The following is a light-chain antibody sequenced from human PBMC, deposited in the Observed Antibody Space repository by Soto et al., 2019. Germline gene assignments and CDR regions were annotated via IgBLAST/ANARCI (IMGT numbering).Light chain of an antibody. CDR1: SSDIGGYNY. V-gene: IGLV2-14*01. CDR3: TSYSSSSTLVV. J-gene: IGLJ2*01. Sequence: QSVLTQPASVSGSPGQSITISCTGTSSDIGGYNYVSWYQHHPGKAPKIMIYEVTNRPSGVSNRFSGSKSGNRASLTISGLQAEDEADYYCTSYSSSSTLVVFGGGTKLTVL. CDR2: EVT.